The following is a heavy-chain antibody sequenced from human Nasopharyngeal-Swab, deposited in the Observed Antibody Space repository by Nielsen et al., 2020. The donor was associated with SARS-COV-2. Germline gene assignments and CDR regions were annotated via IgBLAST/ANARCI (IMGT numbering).Heavy chain of an antibody. V-gene: IGHV2-70*01. CDR3: ARIRRQQLANGVGWFDP. D-gene: IGHD6-13*01. CDR2: IDWDDDK. CDR1: GFSLSTSGMC. Sequence: SGPTLVKPTQTLTLTCTFSGFSLSTSGMCVSWIRQPPGKALEWLALIDWDDDKYYSTSLKTRPTISKDTSKNQVVLTMTNMDPVDTATYYCARIRRQQLANGVGWFDPWGQGTLVTVSS. J-gene: IGHJ5*02.